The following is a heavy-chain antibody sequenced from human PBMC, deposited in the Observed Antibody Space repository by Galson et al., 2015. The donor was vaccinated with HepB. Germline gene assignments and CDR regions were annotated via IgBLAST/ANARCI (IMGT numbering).Heavy chain of an antibody. Sequence: QSGAEVKKPGESLKISCRGSGYTFTNYWVGWVRQMPGKGPEWMGIVYPGDSDSHTRYNPSFQGQVTLSADKSISTAYLQWSSLKASDTAMYYCARLIATSGTGYFDSWGQGTLVTVSS. CDR3: ARLIATSGTGYFDS. V-gene: IGHV5-51*01. CDR2: VYPGDSDSHT. J-gene: IGHJ4*02. D-gene: IGHD6-13*01. CDR1: GYTFTNYW.